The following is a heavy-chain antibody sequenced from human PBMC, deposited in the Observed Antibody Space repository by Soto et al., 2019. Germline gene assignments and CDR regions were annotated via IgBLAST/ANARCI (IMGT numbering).Heavy chain of an antibody. Sequence: GESLKISCKGSGYSFSSYWIAWVRQMPGKGLEWMGVIHPGDSDTRYSPSFQGQVTISVDKTISTAYLQWSSLKASDTAMYYCARRRDFCTSSRCNSYYYYGMDVWGQGTTVTVSS. D-gene: IGHD3-3*01. CDR3: ARRRDFCTSSRCNSYYYYGMDV. V-gene: IGHV5-51*01. J-gene: IGHJ6*02. CDR1: GYSFSSYW. CDR2: IHPGDSDT.